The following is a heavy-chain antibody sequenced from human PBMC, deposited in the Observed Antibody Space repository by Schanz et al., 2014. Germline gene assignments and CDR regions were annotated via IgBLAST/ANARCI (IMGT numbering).Heavy chain of an antibody. Sequence: QVQLVQSGAEVKKPGASVKASCKASGYTFTSYYMHWVRQAPGQGLEWMGIINPSGGSTSYAQKFQGRVTIASDTSTSTVYMELSSLRSEDTAVYCCTKGRTFGRWGQGTLVTVSS. J-gene: IGHJ4*02. D-gene: IGHD3-16*01. CDR2: INPSGGST. CDR1: GYTFTSYY. V-gene: IGHV1-46*01. CDR3: TKGRTFGR.